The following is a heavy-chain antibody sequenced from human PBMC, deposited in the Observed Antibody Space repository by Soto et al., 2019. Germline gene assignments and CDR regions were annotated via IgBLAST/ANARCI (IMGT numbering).Heavy chain of an antibody. V-gene: IGHV1-2*04. Sequence: ASVKVSCKASGYTFTGCYMHWVRQAPGQGLEWMGWINPNSGGTNYAQKFQGWVTMTRDTSISTAYMELSRLRSDDTAVYYCARERYLYYDFWSGSYYYYGMGVWGQGTTVTVSS. CDR2: INPNSGGT. CDR1: GYTFTGCY. CDR3: ARERYLYYDFWSGSYYYYGMGV. J-gene: IGHJ6*02. D-gene: IGHD3-3*01.